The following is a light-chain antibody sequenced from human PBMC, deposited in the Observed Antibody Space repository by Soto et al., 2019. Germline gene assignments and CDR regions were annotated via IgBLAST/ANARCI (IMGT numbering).Light chain of an antibody. CDR3: QQYNNYWT. Sequence: IQMTQSPSTLSASVGDRVTITWRASQSISSWLAWYQQKPGKAPKLLIYKASSLESGVPSRFSGSGSGTEFTLTISSLQPDDFATYYCQQYNNYWTFGQGTKVEIK. J-gene: IGKJ1*01. CDR2: KAS. V-gene: IGKV1-5*03. CDR1: QSISSW.